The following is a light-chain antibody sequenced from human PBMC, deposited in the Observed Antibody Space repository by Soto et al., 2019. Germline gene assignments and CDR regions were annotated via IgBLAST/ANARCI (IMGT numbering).Light chain of an antibody. CDR1: ESVSNN. V-gene: IGKV3-15*01. J-gene: IGKJ5*01. CDR2: YAS. CDR3: QQYNDWPPIT. Sequence: EIMMTQSPGTLSVSPGERATLSRRASESVSNNLAWYQQKPGHAPRLLIYYASTRATGIPDRFSGSGSGTEFTLTITSLQSKDFALYYCQQYNDWPPITFGQGTRLEIK.